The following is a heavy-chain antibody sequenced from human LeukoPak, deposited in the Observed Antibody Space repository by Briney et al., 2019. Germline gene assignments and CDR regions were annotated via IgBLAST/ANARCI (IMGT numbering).Heavy chain of an antibody. D-gene: IGHD2-15*01. CDR1: GYSFTNYG. CDR2: ISACNGNT. J-gene: IGHJ5*02. CDR3: AGEGGTYNWLDP. Sequence: ASVKVSCKASGYSFTNYGITWVRQAPGQGLEWMGWISACNGNTKYAQKFQGRVTLTTDTSTSTAYMELRSLRSDDTAVYYCAGEGGTYNWLDPWGQGTLVTVSS. V-gene: IGHV1-18*01.